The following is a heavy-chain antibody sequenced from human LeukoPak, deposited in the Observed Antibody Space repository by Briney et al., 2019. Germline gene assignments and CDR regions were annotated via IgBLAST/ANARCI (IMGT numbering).Heavy chain of an antibody. J-gene: IGHJ3*02. V-gene: IGHV1-69*06. CDR3: ADDYGGNGAFDI. D-gene: IGHD4-23*01. CDR2: IIPIFGTA. CDR1: GGTFSSYA. Sequence: SVKVSCKASGGTFSSYAISWVRQAPGQGLEWMGGIIPIFGTANYAQKFQGRVTITADKSTSTAYMELSSLRSEDTAVYYCADDYGGNGAFDIWGQGTLVTVSS.